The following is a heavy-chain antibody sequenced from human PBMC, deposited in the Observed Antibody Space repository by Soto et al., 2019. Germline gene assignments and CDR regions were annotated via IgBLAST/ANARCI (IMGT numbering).Heavy chain of an antibody. CDR3: AATVEPLGVDV. D-gene: IGHD2-15*01. CDR1: GGSVSSGSYY. V-gene: IGHV4-61*01. J-gene: IGHJ6*02. Sequence: SETLSLTCTVSGGSVSSGSYYWSWIRQPPGKGLEWIGYIYYSGSTNYNPSLKSRVTISVDTSKNQFSLKLSSVTAADTAVYYCAATVEPLGVDVWGQGTTVTVSS. CDR2: IYYSGST.